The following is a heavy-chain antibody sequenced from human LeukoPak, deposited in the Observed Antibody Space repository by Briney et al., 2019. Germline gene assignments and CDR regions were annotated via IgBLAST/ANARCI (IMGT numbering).Heavy chain of an antibody. CDR3: ARGKRRFDS. CDR1: GFSFNESY. Sequence: PGGSLRLSCGASGFSFNESYMTWIRQAPGKGLEWVAYISGRSYSMYYADSVKGRFTISRDNARNSLYLHMNSLRADDTAVYYYARGKRRFDSWGQGTLVTVSS. V-gene: IGHV3-11*01. J-gene: IGHJ4*02. CDR2: ISGRSYSM.